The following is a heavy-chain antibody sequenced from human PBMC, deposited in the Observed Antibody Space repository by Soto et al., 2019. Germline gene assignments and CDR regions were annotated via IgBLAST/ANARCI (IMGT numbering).Heavy chain of an antibody. CDR3: ARHGVRYYYYGMDV. CDR1: GYNSGYSFTNYW. CDR2: IDPSDSYT. J-gene: IGHJ6*02. V-gene: IGHV5-10-1*01. D-gene: IGHD3-10*01. Sequence: LGESLKISCKGSGYNSGYSFTNYWFSWVRQMPGKDLEWMGRIDPSDSYTNYSPSFEGHVTISADKSSNTAYLQWSSLKASDTAMYYCARHGVRYYYYGMDVWGQGTTVTVSS.